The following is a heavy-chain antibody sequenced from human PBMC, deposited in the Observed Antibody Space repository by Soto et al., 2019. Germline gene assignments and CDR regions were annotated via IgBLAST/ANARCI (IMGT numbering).Heavy chain of an antibody. CDR2: INPSGGST. CDR1: GYTFTSHY. Sequence: ASVKGSCKASGYTFTSHYMHWVRQAPGQGLEWMGIINPSGGSTSYAQKFQGRVTMTRDTSTSTVYMELSSLRSEDTAVYYCARGNYGSGSAFYGMDVWGQGTTVTVSS. D-gene: IGHD3-10*01. V-gene: IGHV1-46*01. J-gene: IGHJ6*02. CDR3: ARGNYGSGSAFYGMDV.